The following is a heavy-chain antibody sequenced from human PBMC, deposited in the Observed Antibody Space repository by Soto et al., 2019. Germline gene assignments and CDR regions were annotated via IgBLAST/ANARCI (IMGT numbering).Heavy chain of an antibody. CDR1: GGSFSGYY. CDR3: ARVNFWSGYYSVDWFDP. V-gene: IGHV4-34*01. Sequence: PSETLSLTCAVYGGSFSGYYWSWIRQPPGKGLEWIGEINHSGSTNYNPSLKSRVTISVDTSKNQFSLKLSSVTAADTAVYYCARVNFWSGYYSVDWFDPWGQGTLVTVSS. J-gene: IGHJ5*02. D-gene: IGHD3-3*01. CDR2: INHSGST.